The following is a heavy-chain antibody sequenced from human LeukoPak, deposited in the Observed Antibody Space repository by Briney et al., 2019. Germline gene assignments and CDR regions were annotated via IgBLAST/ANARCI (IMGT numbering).Heavy chain of an antibody. Sequence: VASVKVSCKASGYTFTGYYMHWVRQAPGQGLEWMGWINPNSGGTNYAQKFQGRVTMTRDTSISTAYMELSRLRSDDTAVYYCARGGYGDYGDDAFDIWGQGIMVTVSS. CDR1: GYTFTGYY. V-gene: IGHV1-2*02. D-gene: IGHD4-17*01. J-gene: IGHJ3*02. CDR3: ARGGYGDYGDDAFDI. CDR2: INPNSGGT.